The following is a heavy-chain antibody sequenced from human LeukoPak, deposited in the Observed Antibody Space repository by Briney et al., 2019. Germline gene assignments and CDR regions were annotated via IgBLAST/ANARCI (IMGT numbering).Heavy chain of an antibody. CDR2: ISSSGSTI. CDR3: AREGYYYYYMDV. J-gene: IGHJ6*03. Sequence: GGSLRLSCAASGFTFSSYEMNWVRQAPGKGLEWVSYISSSGSTIYYADSVKGRFTISRDNAKNSLYLQMNSLRAEDTAVYYCAREGYYYYYMDVWGKGTTVTISS. CDR1: GFTFSSYE. V-gene: IGHV3-48*03.